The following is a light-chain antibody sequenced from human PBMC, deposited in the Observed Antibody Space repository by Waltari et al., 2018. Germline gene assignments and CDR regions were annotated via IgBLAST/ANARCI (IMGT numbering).Light chain of an antibody. CDR2: AAS. Sequence: DIQMTQSPSALSASVGDRLTITCRANQSLIIYVNWYQQKPGKAPKLLIHAASRLQSGVPSRFSGSGSVAEFTLTITNLQPEDFATYYCQQTYDTTWTFGQGTKVII. CDR3: QQTYDTTWT. V-gene: IGKV1-39*01. CDR1: QSLIIY. J-gene: IGKJ1*01.